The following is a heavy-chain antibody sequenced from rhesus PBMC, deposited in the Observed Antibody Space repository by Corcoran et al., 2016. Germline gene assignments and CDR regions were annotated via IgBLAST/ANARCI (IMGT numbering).Heavy chain of an antibody. CDR2: IDPSDSDT. Sequence: EVQLVQSGAEVTRPGESLKLSCQTSGYSFNRYCIRSVRPMPGKGLEGRGAIDPSDSDTRYSPSFQGQVTISADKSRSTAYLQWSSRKASDTATYYCALDGKRSYGFDYWGQGVLVTVSS. CDR3: ALDGKRSYGFDY. CDR1: GYSFNRYC. D-gene: IGHD5-36*01. V-gene: IGHV5-20*02. J-gene: IGHJ4*01.